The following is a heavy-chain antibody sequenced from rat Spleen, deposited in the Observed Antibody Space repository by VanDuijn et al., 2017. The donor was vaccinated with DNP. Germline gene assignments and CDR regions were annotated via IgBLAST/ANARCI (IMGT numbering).Heavy chain of an antibody. Sequence: EVQLVESGGGLVQPGWSLKLSCAASGFTFSNYYMAWVRQAPTKGLEWVASISTGGGNTYYRDSVKGRFTISRDNAKSTLYLQMDSLRSEETATYYCARVQLGYYALDAWGQGTSVTVSS. V-gene: IGHV5S11*01. CDR3: ARVQLGYYALDA. D-gene: IGHD5-1*01. CDR2: ISTGGGNT. CDR1: GFTFSNYY. J-gene: IGHJ4*01.